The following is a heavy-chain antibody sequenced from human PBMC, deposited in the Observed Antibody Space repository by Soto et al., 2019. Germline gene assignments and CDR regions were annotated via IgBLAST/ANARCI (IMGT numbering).Heavy chain of an antibody. CDR2: ISAYNGNT. Sequence: ASVKVSCKASGYTFTSYGISWVRQAPGQGLEWMGWISAYNGNTNYAQKLQGRVTMTTDTSTSTAYMELRSLRSDDTAVYYCARLLVVPAAIIDYYYGMDVWGQGTTVTVSS. CDR3: ARLLVVPAAIIDYYYGMDV. D-gene: IGHD2-2*02. V-gene: IGHV1-18*01. CDR1: GYTFTSYG. J-gene: IGHJ6*02.